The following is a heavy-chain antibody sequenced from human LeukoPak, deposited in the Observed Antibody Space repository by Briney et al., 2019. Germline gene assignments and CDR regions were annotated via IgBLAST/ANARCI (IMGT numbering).Heavy chain of an antibody. V-gene: IGHV1-8*01. CDR1: GYTFTSYD. CDR3: TRGLVVLSATSWAFDI. D-gene: IGHD2-15*01. CDR2: MNPNSGNT. Sequence: GASVKVSCKASGYTFTSYDINWVRQATGQGLEWMGWMNPNSGNTGYAQKFQARVSMTRNTSISTAYMELSSLRSEDTAVYYCTRGLVVLSATSWAFDIWGHGIMVTVSS. J-gene: IGHJ3*02.